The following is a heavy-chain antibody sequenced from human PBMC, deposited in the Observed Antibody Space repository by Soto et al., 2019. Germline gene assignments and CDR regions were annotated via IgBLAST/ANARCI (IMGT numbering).Heavy chain of an antibody. Sequence: ASVKVSCKASGYTFTSYAMHWVRQAPGQRLEWMGWINAGNGNTKYSQKFQGRVTITRDTSASTAYMELSSLRSEDTAAYYCASVTGRGGYDFDYWGQGTLVTVSS. J-gene: IGHJ4*02. CDR2: INAGNGNT. CDR1: GYTFTSYA. V-gene: IGHV1-3*01. D-gene: IGHD5-12*01. CDR3: ASVTGRGGYDFDY.